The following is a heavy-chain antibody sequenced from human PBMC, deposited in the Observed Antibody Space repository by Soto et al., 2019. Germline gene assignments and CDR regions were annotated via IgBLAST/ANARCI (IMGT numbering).Heavy chain of an antibody. CDR2: ISGDGSAK. Sequence: EVQLVESGGGLAQPGGSLRLSCAASGFIFSTYSMNWVRQAPGKGLEWVSYISGDGSAKYYTDSVKGRLIISRDNAKNSLYLQMNSLRDEDTAVYYCAASLYGSGLSFDYWGQGTLVTVSS. D-gene: IGHD3-10*01. CDR1: GFIFSTYS. CDR3: AASLYGSGLSFDY. J-gene: IGHJ4*02. V-gene: IGHV3-48*02.